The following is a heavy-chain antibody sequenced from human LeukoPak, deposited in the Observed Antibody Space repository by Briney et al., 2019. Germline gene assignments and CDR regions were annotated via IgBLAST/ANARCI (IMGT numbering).Heavy chain of an antibody. CDR2: INPNSGGT. CDR1: GYTFTGYY. CDR3: ARDPGYCSGGSCFNWFDP. D-gene: IGHD2-15*01. Sequence: ASVKVSCKASGYTFTGYYMHWVRQAPGQGLEWMGWINPNSGGTNYAQKFQGRVTMTRDTSISTAYMELSRLRSDDTAVYYCARDPGYCSGGSCFNWFDPWGQGTLVTVSS. J-gene: IGHJ5*02. V-gene: IGHV1-2*02.